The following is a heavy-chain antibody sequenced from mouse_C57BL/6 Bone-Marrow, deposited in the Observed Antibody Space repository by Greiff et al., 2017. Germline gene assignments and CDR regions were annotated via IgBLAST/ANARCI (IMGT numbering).Heavy chain of an antibody. CDR1: GYTFTTYP. CDR3: ASSCGYDWFAY. V-gene: IGHV1-47*01. Sequence: VKLQESGAELVKPGASVKMSCKASGYTFTTYPIEWMKQNPGKSLEWIGNFHPYNDDTKYNEKFKGKATLTVETSSSTVYLELSRLTSDDSAVSVCASSCGYDWFAYWGQGTRVTVSA. CDR2: FHPYNDDT. J-gene: IGHJ3*01. D-gene: IGHD2-2*01.